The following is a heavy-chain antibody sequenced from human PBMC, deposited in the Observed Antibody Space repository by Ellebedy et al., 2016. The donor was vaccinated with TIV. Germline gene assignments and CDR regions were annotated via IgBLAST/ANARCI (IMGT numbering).Heavy chain of an antibody. CDR1: GFTFGSYS. CDR3: ASQRGWLQDY. J-gene: IGHJ4*02. Sequence: GESLKISCAASGFTFGSYSMNWVRQAPGKGLEWVSYISSSSSTIYYADSVKGRFTISRDNAKNSLYLQMNSLRAEDTAVYYCASQRGWLQDYWGQGTLVTVSS. D-gene: IGHD5-24*01. V-gene: IGHV3-48*01. CDR2: ISSSSSTI.